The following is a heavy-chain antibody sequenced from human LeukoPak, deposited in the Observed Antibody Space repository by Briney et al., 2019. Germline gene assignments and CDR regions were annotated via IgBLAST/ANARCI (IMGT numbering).Heavy chain of an antibody. D-gene: IGHD3-16*01. CDR3: AREKLRELGLFDP. Sequence: PSETLSLTCAVSGGSFSSSDYWWSWVRQPPGKGLEWIGEISHSGTTQYNPSLRGRVTISVDKSKNQFSLNLSSVTAADTAVYYCAREKLRELGLFDPWGQGSLVAVSS. J-gene: IGHJ5*02. CDR1: GGSFSSSDYW. V-gene: IGHV4-4*02. CDR2: ISHSGTT.